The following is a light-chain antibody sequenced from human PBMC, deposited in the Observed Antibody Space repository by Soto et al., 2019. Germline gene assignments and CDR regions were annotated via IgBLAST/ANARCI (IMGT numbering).Light chain of an antibody. CDR2: EVS. Sequence: QSVLTQPASVSGSPGQSITISCTGTSSDIGGYNYVSWYQQHPGKVPKLIIFEVSTRPSGVSNRFSGSKSGNTASLTISGLQADDEADYYCSSFTTSTPLYVFGTGTKATVL. V-gene: IGLV2-14*01. CDR1: SSDIGGYNY. CDR3: SSFTTSTPLYV. J-gene: IGLJ1*01.